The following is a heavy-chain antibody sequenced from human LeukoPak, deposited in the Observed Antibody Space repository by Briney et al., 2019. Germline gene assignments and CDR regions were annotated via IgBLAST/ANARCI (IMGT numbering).Heavy chain of an antibody. CDR3: AARGGKDIVVVVAATHFDY. Sequence: SSETLSLTCAVYGGSFSGYYWSWIRQPPGKGLEWIGEINHSGSTNYNPSLKSRVTISVDTSKNQFSLKLSSVTAADTAVYHCAARGGKDIVVVVAATHFDYWGQGTLVTVSS. CDR2: INHSGST. V-gene: IGHV4-34*01. CDR1: GGSFSGYY. D-gene: IGHD2-15*01. J-gene: IGHJ4*02.